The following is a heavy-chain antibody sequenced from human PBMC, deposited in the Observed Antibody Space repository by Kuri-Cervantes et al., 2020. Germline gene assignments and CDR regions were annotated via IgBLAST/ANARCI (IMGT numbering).Heavy chain of an antibody. Sequence: GESLKISCAAPGFTFTSYGMHWVRQVPGKGLEWVAVISYDGSNKYYADSVKGRFTISRDNSKNTLYLQMNSLRAEDTAVYYCAKGGVVPAAKVLTRGYGMDVWGQGTTVTVSS. CDR3: AKGGVVPAAKVLTRGYGMDV. CDR2: ISYDGSNK. V-gene: IGHV3-30*18. CDR1: GFTFTSYG. J-gene: IGHJ6*02. D-gene: IGHD2-2*01.